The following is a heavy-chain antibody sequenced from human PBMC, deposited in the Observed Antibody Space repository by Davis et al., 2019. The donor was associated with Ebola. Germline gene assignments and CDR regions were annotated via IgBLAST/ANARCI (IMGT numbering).Heavy chain of an antibody. D-gene: IGHD3-10*01. Sequence: ASVKVSCKASGYTFTGYYMHWVRQAPGQGLEWMGRINPNSGGTNYAQKFQGRVTMARDTSISTAYMELSRLRSDDTAVYYCARGITMVRGEGWFDPWGQGTLVSVSS. CDR2: INPNSGGT. CDR3: ARGITMVRGEGWFDP. J-gene: IGHJ5*02. V-gene: IGHV1-2*06. CDR1: GYTFTGYY.